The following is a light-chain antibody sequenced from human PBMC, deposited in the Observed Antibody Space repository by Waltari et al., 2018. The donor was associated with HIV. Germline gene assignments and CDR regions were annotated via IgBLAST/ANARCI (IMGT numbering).Light chain of an antibody. CDR3: QKYNSVPRT. V-gene: IGKV1-27*01. CDR2: AAS. CDR1: QGMSNY. J-gene: IGKJ3*01. Sequence: DLQMTQSPSSLSASIGDRVTITCRTSQGMSNYLACHQQKPGKVPKLLIDAASTLQSGVPCRFSGSGSGTDFPLTISSLQPEDVATYYCQKYNSVPRTFGPGTKVDIK.